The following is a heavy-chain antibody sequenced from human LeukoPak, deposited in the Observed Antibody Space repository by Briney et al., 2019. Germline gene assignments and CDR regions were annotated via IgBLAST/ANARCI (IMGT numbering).Heavy chain of an antibody. Sequence: SETLSLTCAVYGGSFSGYYWSWIRQPPGKGLEWIGEINHSGSTNYNPSLKSRVTISVDTSKNQFSLKLSSVTAADTAVYYCASGRDQTTYYDFWSGYYQSGFDYWGQGTLVTVPS. D-gene: IGHD3-3*01. CDR2: INHSGST. CDR3: ASGRDQTTYYDFWSGYYQSGFDY. V-gene: IGHV4-34*01. CDR1: GGSFSGYY. J-gene: IGHJ4*02.